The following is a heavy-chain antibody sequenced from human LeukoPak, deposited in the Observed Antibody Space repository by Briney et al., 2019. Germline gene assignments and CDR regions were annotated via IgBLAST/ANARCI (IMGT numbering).Heavy chain of an antibody. CDR3: ARDRLGGGDYYIDY. Sequence: SVKVSCKASGGTFSSYAISWVRQAPGQGLEWMGRIIPIFGTANCAQKFQGRVTITTDESTSTAYMELSSLRSEDTAVYYCARDRLGGGDYYIDYWGQGTLVTVSS. V-gene: IGHV1-69*05. CDR1: GGTFSSYA. CDR2: IIPIFGTA. J-gene: IGHJ4*02. D-gene: IGHD2-21*01.